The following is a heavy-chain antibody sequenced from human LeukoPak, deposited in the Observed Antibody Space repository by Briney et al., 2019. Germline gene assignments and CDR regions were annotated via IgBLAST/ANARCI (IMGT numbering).Heavy chain of an antibody. J-gene: IGHJ4*02. CDR1: GYSISSGYY. CDR2: IYHSGST. V-gene: IGHV4-38-2*02. D-gene: IGHD3-10*01. CDR3: ARLYGSGSNYFDY. Sequence: SETLSLTCTVSGYSISSGYYWGWIRQPPGKGLEWIGSIYHSGSTYYNPSLKSRVTISVDTSKNQFSLKLSSVTAADTAVYYCARLYGSGSNYFDYWGQGTLVTVSS.